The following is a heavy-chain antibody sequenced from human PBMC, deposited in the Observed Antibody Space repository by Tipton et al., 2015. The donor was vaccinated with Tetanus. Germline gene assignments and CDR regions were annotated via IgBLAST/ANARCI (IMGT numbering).Heavy chain of an antibody. CDR1: GASISSSDW. CDR3: ARTCFISGSRIRGGCPFDV. Sequence: SLRLSCAVSGASISSSDWWSWIRQPPGKGLEWIGDISHSGSSNYNPSLQSRLSISVAPSRNLFSLQLRSLTAADTAIYYCARTCFISGSRIRGGCPFDVWGPGALVTVAS. D-gene: IGHD6-19*01. CDR2: ISHSGSS. J-gene: IGHJ3*01. V-gene: IGHV4-4*02.